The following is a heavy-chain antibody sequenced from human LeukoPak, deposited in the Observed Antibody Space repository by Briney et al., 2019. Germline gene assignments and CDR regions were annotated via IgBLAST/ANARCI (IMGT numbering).Heavy chain of an antibody. CDR2: INHTGST. CDR3: ARDSGSSWYPRGWFDP. J-gene: IGHJ5*02. V-gene: IGHV4-34*01. CDR1: GGSFIGYY. D-gene: IGHD6-13*01. Sequence: PSETRSLTCAVSGGSFIGYYWSWIRQPPGKGLEWIGEINHTGSTNYNPSLQSRVTISVDTSKNQFSLKLSSVTAADTAVYYCARDSGSSWYPRGWFDPWGQGTLVTVSS.